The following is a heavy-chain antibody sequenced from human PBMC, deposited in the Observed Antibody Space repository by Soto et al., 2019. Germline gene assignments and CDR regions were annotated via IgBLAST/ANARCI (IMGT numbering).Heavy chain of an antibody. CDR2: IYWDDDK. Sequence: QITLKESGPTLVKPTQTLTLTCTFSGFSLSTTGVGVGWIRQPPGKALEWLALIYWDDDKRYNPSLNSRLTITKDTSKNQXALXMXPMDPVDTATFYCVQSRCGGDCLQSYSSHSYYGLDVWGQGTTVTVSS. CDR3: VQSRCGGDCLQSYSSHSYYGLDV. J-gene: IGHJ6*02. D-gene: IGHD2-21*02. CDR1: GFSLSTTGVG. V-gene: IGHV2-5*02.